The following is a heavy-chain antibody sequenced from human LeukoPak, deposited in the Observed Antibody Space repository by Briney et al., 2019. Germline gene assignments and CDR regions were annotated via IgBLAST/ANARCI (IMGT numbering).Heavy chain of an antibody. V-gene: IGHV4-61*01. J-gene: IGHJ4*02. Sequence: PSETLSLTCTVSGGSVSSGSYYWSWIRQPPGKGLEWTGYVYYSGSTNYNPSLKSRVIISVDTSKNQFSLKLSSVTAADTAVYYCARESGDIVVVPAVYFDYWGQRTLVTVSS. CDR1: GGSVSSGSYY. CDR2: VYYSGST. D-gene: IGHD2-2*01. CDR3: ARESGDIVVVPAVYFDY.